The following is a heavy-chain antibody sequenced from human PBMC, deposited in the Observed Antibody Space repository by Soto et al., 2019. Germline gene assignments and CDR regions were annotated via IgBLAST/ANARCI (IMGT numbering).Heavy chain of an antibody. CDR3: ARGFVTTVTTTIQH. CDR1: GYSFTSYG. D-gene: IGHD4-17*01. CDR2: ISAYNGNT. Sequence: GASVKVSCKASGYSFTSYGISWVRQAPGQGLEWMGWISAYNGNTNYAQKLQGRVTMTTDTSTSTAYMELRSLRSDDTDVYYCARGFVTTVTTTIQHWGQGTLVTVSS. J-gene: IGHJ1*01. V-gene: IGHV1-18*01.